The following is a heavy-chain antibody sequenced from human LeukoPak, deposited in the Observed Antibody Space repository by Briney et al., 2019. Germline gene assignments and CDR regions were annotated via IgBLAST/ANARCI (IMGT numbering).Heavy chain of an antibody. Sequence: PSETLSLTCTVSGGSISSSSYYWGWIRQPPGKGLEWIGSIYYSGSTYYNPSLKSRVTISVDTSKNQFSLKLSSVTAADTAVYYCARQTYSSGPGDYWGQGTLVTVSS. CDR3: ARQTYSSGPGDY. J-gene: IGHJ4*02. CDR2: IYYSGST. CDR1: GGSISSSSYY. D-gene: IGHD6-19*01. V-gene: IGHV4-39*01.